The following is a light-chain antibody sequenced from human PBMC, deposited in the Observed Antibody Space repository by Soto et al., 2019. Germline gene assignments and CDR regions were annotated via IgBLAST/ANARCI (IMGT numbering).Light chain of an antibody. V-gene: IGKV3-15*01. Sequence: EIVMTQSPATLSVSPGERATLSCRASQSVSTNLAWYQQKPGQAPRLLIYATSSRATGIPARFSGSGSGTDFTLTISRLEPEDFAVYYCQQRSNWPPTFGQGTKVDIK. CDR3: QQRSNWPPT. J-gene: IGKJ1*01. CDR1: QSVSTN. CDR2: ATS.